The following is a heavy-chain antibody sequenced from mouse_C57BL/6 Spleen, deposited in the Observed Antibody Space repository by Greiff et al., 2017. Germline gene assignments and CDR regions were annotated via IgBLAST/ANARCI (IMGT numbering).Heavy chain of an antibody. Sequence: EVQLQQSGPELVKPGASVKISCKASGYTFTDYYMNWVKQSHGKSLEWIGDINPNHGGTSYNQKFKGKATLTVDKSSSTAYMELRSLTSEDSAVYYCARGYYGRNWYFDVWGTGTTVTVSS. CDR1: GYTFTDYY. J-gene: IGHJ1*03. V-gene: IGHV1-26*01. CDR3: ARGYYGRNWYFDV. D-gene: IGHD1-1*01. CDR2: INPNHGGT.